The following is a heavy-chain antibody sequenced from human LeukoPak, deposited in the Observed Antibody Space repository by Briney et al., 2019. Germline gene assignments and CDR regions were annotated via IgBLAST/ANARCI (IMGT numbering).Heavy chain of an antibody. J-gene: IGHJ4*02. CDR1: GFTFSGSA. CDR3: TRPRGNYYGSGSYQFDY. Sequence: GGSLRLSCAASGFTFSGSAMHWVRQASGKGLEWVGRIRSKANSYATAYAASVKGRFTISRDDSKNTAYLQMNSLKTEDTAVYYCTRPRGNYYGSGSYQFDYWGQGTLVTVSS. CDR2: IRSKANSYAT. V-gene: IGHV3-73*01. D-gene: IGHD3-10*01.